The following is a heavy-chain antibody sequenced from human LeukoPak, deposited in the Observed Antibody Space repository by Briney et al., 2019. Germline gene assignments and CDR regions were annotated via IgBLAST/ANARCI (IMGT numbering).Heavy chain of an antibody. Sequence: PGGSLRLSCVASGFIFRDYAMSWVRHAPAGGLEWVSSLRGDGETFYTDSVKGRFTLSRDHSRNTVYLQLSNLRVEGTAVYYCAKASWVSSADAVLWGQGTLVTVS. V-gene: IGHV3-23*01. CDR1: GFIFRDYA. CDR2: LRGDGET. J-gene: IGHJ4*02. D-gene: IGHD3-16*01. CDR3: AKASWVSSADAVL.